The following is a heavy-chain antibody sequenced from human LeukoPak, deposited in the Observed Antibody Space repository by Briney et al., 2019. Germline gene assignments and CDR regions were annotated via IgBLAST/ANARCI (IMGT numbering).Heavy chain of an antibody. CDR2: INTNTGNP. CDR1: GYTFTSYA. Sequence: GASVKVSCKASGYTFTSYAMNWVRQAPGQGLEWMGWINTNTGNPTYAQGFTGRFVFSLDTSVSTAYLQISSLKAEDTAVHYCARDVSRPPQLLWFGEYPGYYGMDVWGQGTTVTVSS. V-gene: IGHV7-4-1*02. D-gene: IGHD3-10*01. CDR3: ARDVSRPPQLLWFGEYPGYYGMDV. J-gene: IGHJ6*02.